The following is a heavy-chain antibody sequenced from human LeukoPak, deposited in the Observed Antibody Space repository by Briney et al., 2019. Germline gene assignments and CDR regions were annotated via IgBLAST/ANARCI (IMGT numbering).Heavy chain of an antibody. D-gene: IGHD4-17*01. CDR1: GGSFSGYY. V-gene: IGHV4-34*01. Sequence: SETLSLTCAVYGGSFSGYYWSWIRQPPGKGLEWIGEINHSGSTNYNPSLKSRVTISVDTSKNQFSLKLSSVTAADTAVYYCARGTMTSVTYYFDYWGQGTLVTVSS. CDR2: INHSGST. CDR3: ARGTMTSVTYYFDY. J-gene: IGHJ4*02.